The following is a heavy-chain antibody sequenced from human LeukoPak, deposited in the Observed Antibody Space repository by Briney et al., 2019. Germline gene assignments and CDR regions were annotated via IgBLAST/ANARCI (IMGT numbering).Heavy chain of an antibody. Sequence: PSETLSLTCAVYGGSFSGYYWNWIRQPPGKGLEWVGEINHSGITNYNPSLKSRVTISVDTSKNQFSLKLSSVTAADTAVYYCARFVVGQWLINYWGQGALVTVSS. J-gene: IGHJ4*02. D-gene: IGHD6-19*01. CDR1: GGSFSGYY. CDR2: INHSGIT. CDR3: ARFVVGQWLINY. V-gene: IGHV4-34*01.